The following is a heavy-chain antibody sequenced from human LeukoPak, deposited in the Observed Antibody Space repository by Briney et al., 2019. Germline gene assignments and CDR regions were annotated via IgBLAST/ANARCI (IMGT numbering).Heavy chain of an antibody. J-gene: IGHJ6*02. CDR3: ARGAVVTSKYYYGMDV. V-gene: IGHV4-59*01. D-gene: IGHD4-23*01. CDR1: GGSISSYY. CDR2: IYYSGTT. Sequence: KPSETLSLTCTVSGGSISSYYGSWIRQPPGKGLDWIGYIYYSGTTNYNPSLKSRVTISLDTSKKQLSLKLSSVTAADTAVYYCARGAVVTSKYYYGMDVWGQGTTVTVSS.